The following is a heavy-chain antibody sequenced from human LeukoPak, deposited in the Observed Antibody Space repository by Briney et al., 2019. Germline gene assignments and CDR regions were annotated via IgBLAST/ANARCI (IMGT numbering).Heavy chain of an antibody. Sequence: SETLSLTCTVSGGSISSYYWSWIRQPPGKGLEWIGYIYYSGSTNYNPSLKSRVTISVDTSKNQFSLKLSSVTAADTAVYYCASSPMVRGVIIAAGAWYFDLWGRGTLVIVSS. CDR3: ASSPMVRGVIIAAGAWYFDL. J-gene: IGHJ2*01. D-gene: IGHD3-10*01. V-gene: IGHV4-59*01. CDR2: IYYSGST. CDR1: GGSISSYY.